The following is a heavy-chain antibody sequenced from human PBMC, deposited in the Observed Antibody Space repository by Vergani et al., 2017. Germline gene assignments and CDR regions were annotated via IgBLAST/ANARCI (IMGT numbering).Heavy chain of an antibody. J-gene: IGHJ6*03. Sequence: QVQLQESGPGLVKPSETLSLTCTVSGGSISSYYWSWIRQPPGKGLGGIGYIYYSGSTNYNPSLKSRVTISVDTSKNQFSLKLSSVTAADTAVYYCARSQYSSSWYSSGIFYYYYYYMDVWGKGTTVTVSS. CDR2: IYYSGST. CDR3: ARSQYSSSWYSSGIFYYYYYYMDV. V-gene: IGHV4-59*01. D-gene: IGHD6-13*01. CDR1: GGSISSYY.